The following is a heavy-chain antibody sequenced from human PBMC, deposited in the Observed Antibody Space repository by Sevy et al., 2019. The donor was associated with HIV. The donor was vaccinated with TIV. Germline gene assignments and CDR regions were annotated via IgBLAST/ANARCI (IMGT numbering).Heavy chain of an antibody. J-gene: IGHJ6*02. CDR2: ISYDGSNK. V-gene: IGHV3-30-3*01. CDR3: ARGSLYGDYYYYGMDV. CDR1: GFTFSSYA. Sequence: GSLRLSCAASGFTFSSYAMHWVRQAPGKGLEWVAVISYDGSNKYYADSVKGRFTISRDNSKNTLYLQMNSLRAEDTAVYYCARGSLYGDYYYYGMDVWGQGTTVTVSS. D-gene: IGHD4-17*01.